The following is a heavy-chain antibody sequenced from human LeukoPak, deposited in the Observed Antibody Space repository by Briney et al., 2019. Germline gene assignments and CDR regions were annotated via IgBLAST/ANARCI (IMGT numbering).Heavy chain of an antibody. V-gene: IGHV1-2*02. CDR1: GYTFTGYY. D-gene: IGHD2-15*01. CDR2: INPNSGGT. CDR3: ARLNIVVVVAAPSRTNGLYNWFDP. Sequence: ASVKVSCKASGYTFTGYYMHWVRQAPGQGLEWMGWINPNSGGTNYAQKFQGRVTMTRDTSISTAYMELSRLRSDDTAVYYCARLNIVVVVAAPSRTNGLYNWFDPWGQGTLVTVSS. J-gene: IGHJ5*02.